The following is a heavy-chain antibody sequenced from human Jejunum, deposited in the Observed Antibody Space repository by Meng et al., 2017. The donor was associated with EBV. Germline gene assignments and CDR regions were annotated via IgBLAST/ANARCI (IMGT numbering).Heavy chain of an antibody. CDR2: YYNSGST. CDR3: ARQGPSGRTFDY. CDR1: GGSISSSSYY. D-gene: IGHD1-26*01. Sequence: QLAAQDAGPGRVRPSVTVSFTCTVSGGSISSSSYYWVWILQLPGKVRAWIGTYYNSGSTYNNPSLKSRVTISVDTSKNQFSLKLISVTAADTAAYYCARQGPSGRTFDYWGQGTLVTVSS. V-gene: IGHV4-39*01. J-gene: IGHJ4*02.